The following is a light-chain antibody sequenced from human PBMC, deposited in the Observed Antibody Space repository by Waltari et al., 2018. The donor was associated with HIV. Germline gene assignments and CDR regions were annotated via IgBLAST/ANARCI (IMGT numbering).Light chain of an antibody. CDR1: SSNIGSNT. CDR2: SNN. V-gene: IGLV1-44*01. J-gene: IGLJ1*01. CDR3: AAWDDSLNGYYV. Sequence: QSVLTQPPSASGTPGQRVTISCSGSSSNIGSNTVNWYQPFPGMAPELLTYSNNQRPSGVPDRFSGSKSGTSASLAISGLQSEDEGDYYCAAWDDSLNGYYVFGTGTKVTVL.